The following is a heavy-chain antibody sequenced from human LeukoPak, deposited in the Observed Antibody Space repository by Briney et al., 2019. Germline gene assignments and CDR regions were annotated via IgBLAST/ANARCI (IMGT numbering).Heavy chain of an antibody. CDR3: ARGRRYGDY. J-gene: IGHJ4*02. V-gene: IGHV3-11*01. CDR1: GFTFSDYY. CDR2: ISSSGNTI. Sequence: GGSLRLSCAASGFTFSDYYMSWMRQAPGKGLEWVSYISSSGNTIYYADSVKGRFTISRDNAKNSLYLQMNSLRAEDTAVYYRARGRRYGDYWGQGTLVTVSS. D-gene: IGHD3-16*01.